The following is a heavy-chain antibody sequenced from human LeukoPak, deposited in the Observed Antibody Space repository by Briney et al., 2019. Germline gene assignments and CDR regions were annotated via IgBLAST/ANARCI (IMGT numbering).Heavy chain of an antibody. Sequence: PSETLSLTCTVSGGSISSYYWGWIRQPPGKGLEWIGSIYYSGSTYYNPSLKSRVTISVDTSKNQFSLKLSSVTAADTAVYYCASDRIAAAGTDLDWGQGTLVTVSS. CDR1: GGSISSYY. J-gene: IGHJ4*02. V-gene: IGHV4-39*01. CDR3: ASDRIAAAGTDLD. CDR2: IYYSGST. D-gene: IGHD6-13*01.